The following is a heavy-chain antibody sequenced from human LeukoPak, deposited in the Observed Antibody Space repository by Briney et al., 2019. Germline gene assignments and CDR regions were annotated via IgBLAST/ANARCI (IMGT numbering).Heavy chain of an antibody. D-gene: IGHD3-16*02. Sequence: SVKVSCKASGGTFSSYAISWVRQAPGQGLEWMGGIIPILGTANYAQKFQGRVTITTDESTSTAYMELSSLRSEDTAVYYCAREMMITFGGVIAKEEIWGQGTMVTVSS. CDR2: IIPILGTA. J-gene: IGHJ3*02. V-gene: IGHV1-69*05. CDR3: AREMMITFGGVIAKEEI. CDR1: GGTFSSYA.